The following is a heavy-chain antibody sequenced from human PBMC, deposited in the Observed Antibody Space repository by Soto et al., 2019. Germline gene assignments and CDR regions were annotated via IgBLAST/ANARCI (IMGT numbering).Heavy chain of an antibody. CDR1: GYTFTSYA. J-gene: IGHJ4*02. Sequence: QVQLVQSGAEVKKPGASVKVSCKASGYTFTSYAMHWVRQAPGQRLEWMGWINASNGNTKYSQKFQGRVTITRDTSASTAYMELSSLRSEDTAVYYCARAEVVGSGNPFDYWGQGTLVTVSS. V-gene: IGHV1-3*01. CDR3: ARAEVVGSGNPFDY. D-gene: IGHD3-10*01. CDR2: INASNGNT.